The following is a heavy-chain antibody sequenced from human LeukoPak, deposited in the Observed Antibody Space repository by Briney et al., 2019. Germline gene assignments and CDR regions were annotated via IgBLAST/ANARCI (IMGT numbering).Heavy chain of an antibody. J-gene: IGHJ6*02. CDR1: GYSFTSYW. V-gene: IGHV5-51*01. CDR3: ARQSGSVVLRYFDWLLADYGMDV. Sequence: GESLEISCKGSGYSFTSYWIGWVCQMPGKGLEWMGIIYPGDSDTRHSPSFQGQVTISADKSISTAYLQWSSLKASDTAMYYCARQSGSVVLRYFDWLLADYGMDVWGQGTTVTVSS. D-gene: IGHD3-9*01. CDR2: IYPGDSDT.